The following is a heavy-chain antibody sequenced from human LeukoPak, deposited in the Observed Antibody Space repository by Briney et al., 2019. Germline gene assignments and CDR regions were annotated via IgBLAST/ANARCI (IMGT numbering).Heavy chain of an antibody. D-gene: IGHD6-19*01. Sequence: SETLSLTCAVSGGSISSSNWWSWARQPPGKGLEWIGEIYHSGSTNYNPSLKSRVTISVDKSKNQFSLKLSSVTAADTAVYYCARVRIAVAGTPFDYWGQGTLVTVSS. CDR1: GGSISSSNW. J-gene: IGHJ4*02. CDR3: ARVRIAVAGTPFDY. CDR2: IYHSGST. V-gene: IGHV4-4*02.